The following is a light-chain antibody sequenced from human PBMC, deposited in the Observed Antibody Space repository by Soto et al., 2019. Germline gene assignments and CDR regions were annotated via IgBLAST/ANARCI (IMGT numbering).Light chain of an antibody. J-gene: IGLJ1*01. Sequence: QSALTQPASVSGSPGQSITISCTGTSSDVGNYNLVSWYQQHPGKAPKLMIYDVSKRPSGVSYRFSGSKSGNTASLTISGLQADDEADYYCCSYAGDSYVFGTGTKLTVL. V-gene: IGLV2-23*02. CDR1: SSDVGNYNL. CDR2: DVS. CDR3: CSYAGDSYV.